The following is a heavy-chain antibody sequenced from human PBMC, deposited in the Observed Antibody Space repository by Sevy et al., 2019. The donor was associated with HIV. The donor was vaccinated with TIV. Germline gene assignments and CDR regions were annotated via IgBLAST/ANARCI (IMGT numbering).Heavy chain of an antibody. CDR1: GFTFRSYS. Sequence: GGYLRLSCAASGFTFRSYSMNWVRQAPGKGLEWLSYISRSSRTIYYAESVEGRFTISRDNAKNSLYLQMDSLRGEDTGTYYCARAYSGGWLQGAWTDNWGQGTLVTVSS. J-gene: IGHJ4*02. D-gene: IGHD5-12*01. CDR2: ISRSSRTI. V-gene: IGHV3-48*01. CDR3: ARAYSGGWLQGAWTDN.